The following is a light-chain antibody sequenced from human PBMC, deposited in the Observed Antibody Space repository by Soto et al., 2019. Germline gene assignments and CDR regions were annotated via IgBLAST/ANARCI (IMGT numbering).Light chain of an antibody. V-gene: IGKV3D-15*01. CDR1: QSVDRN. J-gene: IGKJ4*01. CDR3: QQYDSWPLT. Sequence: ELVMTQSPGTLSVSTEEGATLSCRASQSVDRNLAWYQQKPGQAPRLLIYGASTRPTVIPDRFSGSGSVTEFSLTISSLQSEDFAVYYCQQYDSWPLTFGGGTKVESK. CDR2: GAS.